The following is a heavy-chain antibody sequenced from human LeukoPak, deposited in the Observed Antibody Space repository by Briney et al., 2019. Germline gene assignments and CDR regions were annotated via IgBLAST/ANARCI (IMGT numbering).Heavy chain of an antibody. CDR2: IYTSGST. J-gene: IGHJ5*02. Sequence: SETLSLTCTVSGGSISSGSYYWSWIRQPAGKGLEWIGRIYTSGSTNYNPSLKSRVTISVDTSKNQFSLKLSSVTAADTAVYYCAXEIFGYSSSWSKNDXWFDP. V-gene: IGHV4-61*02. CDR3: AXEIFGYSSSWSKNDXWFDP. D-gene: IGHD6-13*01. CDR1: GGSISSGSYY.